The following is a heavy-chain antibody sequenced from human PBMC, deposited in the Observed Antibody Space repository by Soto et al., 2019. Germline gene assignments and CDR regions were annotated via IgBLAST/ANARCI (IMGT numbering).Heavy chain of an antibody. CDR2: IYHSGST. V-gene: IGHV4-4*02. D-gene: IGHD3-10*01. CDR1: GFTVSSNY. Sequence: PGGSLRLSCAASGFTVSSNYMNWVRQAPGKGLEWIGEIYHSGSTNYNPSLKSRVTILVDKSKNQFSLKLSSVTAADTAVYYCARDSITMVRGVIKNWFDPWGQGTLVTVSS. J-gene: IGHJ5*02. CDR3: ARDSITMVRGVIKNWFDP.